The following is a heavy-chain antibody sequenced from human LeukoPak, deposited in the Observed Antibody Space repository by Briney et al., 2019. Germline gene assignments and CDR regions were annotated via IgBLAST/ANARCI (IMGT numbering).Heavy chain of an antibody. D-gene: IGHD4-17*01. V-gene: IGHV3-66*01. Sequence: GGSLRLSCAASGFTISSYYMSWVRQTPGKGLQWVSVLYSGGIAYYADFVKGRFTISRDNSKNTLYLQMNSLRAEDTAVYYCASCFTDGDCEYWGQGTLVTVSS. CDR3: ASCFTDGDCEY. CDR2: LYSGGIA. CDR1: GFTISSYY. J-gene: IGHJ4*02.